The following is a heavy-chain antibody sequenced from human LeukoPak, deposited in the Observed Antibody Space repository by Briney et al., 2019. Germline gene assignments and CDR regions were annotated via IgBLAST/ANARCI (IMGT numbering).Heavy chain of an antibody. Sequence: SETLSLTCTVSGGSISSYYWSWIRQPAGKGLEWIGRIYISGSTNYNPSLKSRVTMSADTSKNQFSLKLTTVTAADTAVYYCARDKGFMVRGVINYGMDVWGQGTTVTVSS. CDR3: ARDKGFMVRGVINYGMDV. CDR1: GGSISSYY. J-gene: IGHJ6*02. D-gene: IGHD3-10*01. V-gene: IGHV4-4*07. CDR2: IYISGST.